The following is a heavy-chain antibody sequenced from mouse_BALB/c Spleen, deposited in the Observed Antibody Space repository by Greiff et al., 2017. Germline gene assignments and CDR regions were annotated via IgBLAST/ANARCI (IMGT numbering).Heavy chain of an antibody. CDR3: ARLGAYYGNYGAMDY. CDR1: GFTFSSFG. Sequence: EVQLVESGGGLVQPGGSRKLSCAASGFTFSSFGMHWVRQAPEKGLEWVAYISSGSSTIYYADTVKGRFTISRDNPKNTLFLQMTSLRSEDTAMYYCARLGAYYGNYGAMDYWGQGTSVTVSS. CDR2: ISSGSSTI. J-gene: IGHJ4*01. D-gene: IGHD2-10*01. V-gene: IGHV5-17*02.